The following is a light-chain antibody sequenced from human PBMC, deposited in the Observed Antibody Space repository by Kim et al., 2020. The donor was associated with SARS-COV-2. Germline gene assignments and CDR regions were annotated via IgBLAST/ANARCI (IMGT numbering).Light chain of an antibody. J-gene: IGKJ4*01. CDR1: RRVGTY. V-gene: IGKV1-12*01. Sequence: IQMTQSPSSVSASVGDRVTISCRASRRVGTYLIWYQQSPGKVPKLLIHDASHLQGGVPTRFSGSGAGTDFNLTINNLQPEDSAVYYCEQANTFPPTFGGGTKVGIK. CDR3: EQANTFPPT. CDR2: DAS.